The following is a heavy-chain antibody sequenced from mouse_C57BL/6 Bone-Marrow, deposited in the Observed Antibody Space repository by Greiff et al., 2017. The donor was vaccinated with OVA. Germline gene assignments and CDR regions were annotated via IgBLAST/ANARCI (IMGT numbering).Heavy chain of an antibody. CDR2: IYPRSGNT. Sequence: QVQLQQSGAELARPGASVKLSCKASGYTFTSYGISWVKQRNGQGLEWIGEIYPRSGNTYYNEKFKGKATLTADKSSSTAYMELRSLTSEDSAVYFCARWGDGSNFAYWGQGTLVTVSA. CDR1: GYTFTSYG. V-gene: IGHV1-81*01. D-gene: IGHD1-1*01. CDR3: ARWGDGSNFAY. J-gene: IGHJ3*01.